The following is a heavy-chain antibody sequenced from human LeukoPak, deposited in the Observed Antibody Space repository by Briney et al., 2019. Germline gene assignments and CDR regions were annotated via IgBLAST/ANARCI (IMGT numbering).Heavy chain of an antibody. Sequence: ASVTVSCKASGYTFTSYDINWVRQATGQGLEWMGWMNPNSGNTGYAQKFQGRVTMTRNSSISTAYMELSSLTSEDTAVYYCARVPSLGYCSGGSCYRFDHWGQGTLVAVSS. J-gene: IGHJ4*02. CDR3: ARVPSLGYCSGGSCYRFDH. V-gene: IGHV1-8*01. CDR2: MNPNSGNT. D-gene: IGHD2-15*01. CDR1: GYTFTSYD.